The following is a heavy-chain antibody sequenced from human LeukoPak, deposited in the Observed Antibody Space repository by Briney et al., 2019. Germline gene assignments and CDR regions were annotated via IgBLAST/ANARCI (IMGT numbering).Heavy chain of an antibody. CDR1: GYTFTSYY. CDR3: ARGYGDYVPFDY. Sequence: ASVKVSRKASGYTFTSYYMHWVRQAPGQGLEWMGIINLSGGSTSYAQKFQGRVTMTSDTSTSTVYMELRSLRSEDTAVYYCARGYGDYVPFDYWGQGTLVTVSS. V-gene: IGHV1-46*01. CDR2: INLSGGST. J-gene: IGHJ4*02. D-gene: IGHD4-17*01.